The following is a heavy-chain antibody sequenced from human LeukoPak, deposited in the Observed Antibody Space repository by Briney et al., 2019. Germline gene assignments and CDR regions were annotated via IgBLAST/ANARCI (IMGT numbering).Heavy chain of an antibody. D-gene: IGHD3-3*01. CDR3: AKEMGPSRSTYYDFWSGPYFDY. CDR2: ISSSSSTI. V-gene: IGHV3-48*01. Sequence: SGGSLRLSCAASGFTFSSSAMNWVRQAPGKGLEWVSYISSSSSTIYYADSVKGRFTISRDNSKNTLYLQMNSLRAEDTAVYYCAKEMGPSRSTYYDFWSGPYFDYWGQGTLVTVSS. CDR1: GFTFSSSA. J-gene: IGHJ4*02.